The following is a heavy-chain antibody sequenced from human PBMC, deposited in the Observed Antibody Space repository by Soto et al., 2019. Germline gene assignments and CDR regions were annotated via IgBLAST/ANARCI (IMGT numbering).Heavy chain of an antibody. Sequence: EVQLVQSGAEVKKPGESLRISCKGSGNSLTSYWIGWVRQMPGKGLEWMGTIYPGDSDTTYSPSFQGQVTISGDKSIRTAYLQWSSLKVSDTAMYYCAAAGIRDVSAYWGQGTLVTVSS. CDR3: AAAGIRDVSAY. J-gene: IGHJ4*02. V-gene: IGHV5-51*03. D-gene: IGHD6-13*01. CDR1: GNSLTSYW. CDR2: IYPGDSDT.